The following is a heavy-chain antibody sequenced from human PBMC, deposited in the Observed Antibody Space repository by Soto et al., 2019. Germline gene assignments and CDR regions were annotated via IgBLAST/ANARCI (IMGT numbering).Heavy chain of an antibody. D-gene: IGHD6-6*01. J-gene: IGHJ6*03. CDR1: GYTFTNYG. Sequence: QVQLLQSGAEVKKPGASVKLSCKASGYTFTNYGITWVRQAPGQGLEWMGWISAYNGDTHYTQRLQGRGTMTTDTTTSPAYLEVSGVTSHDTAVYYSARVRKLVGYFYYNMDVWGKGTTVTVSS. V-gene: IGHV1-18*01. CDR3: ARVRKLVGYFYYNMDV. CDR2: ISAYNGDT.